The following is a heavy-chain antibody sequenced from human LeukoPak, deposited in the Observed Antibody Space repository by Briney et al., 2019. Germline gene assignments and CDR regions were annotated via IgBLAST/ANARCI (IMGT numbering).Heavy chain of an antibody. CDR2: IYYSGNT. Sequence: SETLSLTCSVSGGSINNYYWNWIRQPPGKGLEWIGYIYYSGNTKYNPSLQSRVTMSIGTSKTQFSLELDSVTAADTAVYYCARVKGWSIAVVGLGAFDIWGQGTMVTVSS. CDR3: ARVKGWSIAVVGLGAFDI. D-gene: IGHD6-19*01. CDR1: GGSINNYY. V-gene: IGHV4-59*08. J-gene: IGHJ3*02.